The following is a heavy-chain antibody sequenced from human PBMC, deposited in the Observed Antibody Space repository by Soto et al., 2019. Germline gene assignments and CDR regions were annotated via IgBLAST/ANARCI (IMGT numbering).Heavy chain of an antibody. D-gene: IGHD6-6*01. CDR2: IKSKTDGGTT. Sequence: GGSLRLSCAASGFTFSNAWMSWVRQAPGKGLEWVGRIKSKTDGGTTDYAAPVKGRFTISRDDSKNTLYLQMNSPKTEDTAVYYCTTEPALSSSSLRYYYYGMDVWGQGTTVTVSS. V-gene: IGHV3-15*01. J-gene: IGHJ6*02. CDR1: GFTFSNAW. CDR3: TTEPALSSSSLRYYYYGMDV.